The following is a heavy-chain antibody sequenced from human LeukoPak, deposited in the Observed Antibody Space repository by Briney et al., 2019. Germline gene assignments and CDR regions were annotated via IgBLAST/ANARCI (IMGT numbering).Heavy chain of an antibody. J-gene: IGHJ3*02. CDR3: ARVFHCTSSSCVWDAFDI. D-gene: IGHD2-15*01. CDR2: ISYSGGSS. Sequence: GVYLRLSCAASGFTFSTQAMNWVRQAPGKGLEWVTAISYSGGSSYYADSVKGLFTVSRDNSKNTLYLQMNSLGAEDTAVYYCARVFHCTSSSCVWDAFDIWGQGTMVTVSS. V-gene: IGHV3-23*01. CDR1: GFTFSTQA.